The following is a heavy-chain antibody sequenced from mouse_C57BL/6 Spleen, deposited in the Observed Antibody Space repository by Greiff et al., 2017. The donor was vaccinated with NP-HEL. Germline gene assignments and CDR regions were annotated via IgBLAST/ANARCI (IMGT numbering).Heavy chain of an antibody. CDR3: AKGIYYDYDAGTDY. Sequence: VQLQQPGAELVRPGSSVKLSCKASGYTFTSYWMHWVKQRPIQGLEWIGNIDPSDSETHYNQKFKDKATLTVDKSSSTAYMQLSSLTSEDSAVYYCAKGIYYDYDAGTDYWGQGTTLTVSS. D-gene: IGHD2-4*01. J-gene: IGHJ2*01. CDR2: IDPSDSET. V-gene: IGHV1-52*01. CDR1: GYTFTSYW.